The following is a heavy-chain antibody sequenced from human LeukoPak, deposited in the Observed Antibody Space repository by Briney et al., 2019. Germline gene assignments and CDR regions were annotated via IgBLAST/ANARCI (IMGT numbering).Heavy chain of an antibody. D-gene: IGHD6-19*01. CDR1: GDSISSYY. CDR2: IYYSGST. CDR3: ARLDGGPTGWYFAFDI. J-gene: IGHJ3*02. Sequence: SETLSLTCTVSGDSISSYYWSWIRQPPGKGLEWIGYIYYSGSTNYNPSLKSRVTISVDTSKNQFSLKLSSVTAADTAVYYCARLDGGPTGWYFAFDIWGQGTMVTVSS. V-gene: IGHV4-59*08.